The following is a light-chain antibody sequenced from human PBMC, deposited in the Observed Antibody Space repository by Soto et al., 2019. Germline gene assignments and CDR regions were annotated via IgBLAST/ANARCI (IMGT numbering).Light chain of an antibody. V-gene: IGLV2-11*01. J-gene: IGLJ2*01. CDR3: CSYAGTYSWV. CDR2: DVT. CDR1: SSDVGAYNF. Sequence: QSVLTQPRSVSGSPGQSVTISCTGTSSDVGAYNFVSWYQHHPGKAPKLIIYDVTERPSGVPDRFSGSKSGNSASLTISGLQTEDEADYYCCSYAGTYSWVVGGGTKLTVL.